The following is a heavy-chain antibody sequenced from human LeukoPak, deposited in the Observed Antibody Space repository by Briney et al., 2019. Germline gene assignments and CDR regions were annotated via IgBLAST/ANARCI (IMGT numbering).Heavy chain of an antibody. CDR1: GFTFSSYT. Sequence: GGSLRLSCAASGFTFSSYTISWVREAPGEGLEWVSSISSSSTYISYEDSVKGRFTISRDNDKNSLYLQMNSLRAEDTAVYYCARGAAGYVGASSFDYWGQGTLVTVSS. CDR2: ISSSSTYI. CDR3: ARGAAGYVGASSFDY. J-gene: IGHJ4*02. D-gene: IGHD1-26*01. V-gene: IGHV3-21*01.